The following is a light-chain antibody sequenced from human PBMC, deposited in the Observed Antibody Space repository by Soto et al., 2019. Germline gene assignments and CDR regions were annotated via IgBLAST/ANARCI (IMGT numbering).Light chain of an antibody. CDR1: QTISSW. J-gene: IGKJ1*01. V-gene: IGKV1-5*03. CDR2: KAS. CDR3: QQYNGYSTWT. Sequence: DIRMTQSPSTLSGSVGDRVTITCRASQTISSWLAWYQQKPGKAPKLLIYKASTLKSGVPSRFSGSGSGTEFTLTISSLQPDDFATYYCQQYNGYSTWTFGQGTKVDIK.